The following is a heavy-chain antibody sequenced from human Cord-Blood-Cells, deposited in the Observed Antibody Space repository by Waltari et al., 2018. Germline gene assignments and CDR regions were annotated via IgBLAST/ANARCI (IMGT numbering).Heavy chain of an antibody. V-gene: IGHV4-34*01. J-gene: IGHJ4*02. CDR3: ARAAGSCYLDY. CDR1: GGPFSGYY. Sequence: QVQLQQWGAGLLKPSETLSLTCAVYGGPFSGYYWSWIRQPPGKGLEWIGEINHSGSTNYNPSLKSRVTISVDTSKNQFSLKLSSVTAADTAVYYCARAAGSCYLDYWGQGTLVTVSS. CDR2: INHSGST. D-gene: IGHD2-15*01.